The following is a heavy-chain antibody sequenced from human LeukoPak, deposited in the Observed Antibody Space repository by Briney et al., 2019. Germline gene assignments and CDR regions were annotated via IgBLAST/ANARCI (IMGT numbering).Heavy chain of an antibody. Sequence: PGGSLRLSCAASGFTFSSYAMHWVRQAPGKGLEWVAVISYDGSNKYYADSVKGRFTISRDNSKNTLYLQMNSLRAEDTAVYYCANPVNKLNLDAFDIWGQGTMVTVSS. CDR2: ISYDGSNK. V-gene: IGHV3-30*07. CDR1: GFTFSSYA. J-gene: IGHJ3*02. D-gene: IGHD1/OR15-1a*01. CDR3: ANPVNKLNLDAFDI.